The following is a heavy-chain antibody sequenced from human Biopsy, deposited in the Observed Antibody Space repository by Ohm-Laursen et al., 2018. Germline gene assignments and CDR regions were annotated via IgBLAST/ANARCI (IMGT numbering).Heavy chain of an antibody. CDR1: GYSLIELS. CDR3: ARGGLNYWYFDL. V-gene: IGHV1-2*02. CDR2: INPNSGGT. Sequence: ASVKVSCKVSGYSLIELSMYWVRQAPGQGLEWMGWINPNSGGTNYAQKFQGRVTMTRDTSMSTAYMELNRLRSDDTAVYYCARGGLNYWYFDLWGRGTLVTVSS. D-gene: IGHD1-26*01. J-gene: IGHJ2*01.